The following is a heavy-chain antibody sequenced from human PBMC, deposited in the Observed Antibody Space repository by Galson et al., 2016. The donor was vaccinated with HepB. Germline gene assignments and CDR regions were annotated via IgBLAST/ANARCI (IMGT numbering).Heavy chain of an antibody. D-gene: IGHD4-17*01. V-gene: IGHV3-30*04. CDR1: GFTFRNFA. Sequence: SLRLSCAASGFTFRNFAMHWVRQAPGKGLEWLTVISYDGSNKYYADSVGGRFTISRDDSKNTLYLQMSGLRAEDTALYYYARDEDYGYYRIYYWGQGTLVTVSS. J-gene: IGHJ4*02. CDR2: ISYDGSNK. CDR3: ARDEDYGYYRIYY.